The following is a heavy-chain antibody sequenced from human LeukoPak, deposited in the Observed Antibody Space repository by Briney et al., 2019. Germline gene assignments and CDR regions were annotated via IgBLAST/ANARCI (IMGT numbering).Heavy chain of an antibody. J-gene: IGHJ3*02. D-gene: IGHD5-18*01. V-gene: IGHV1-18*01. CDR2: ISAYNGNT. CDR1: GYTFTSYG. Sequence: ASVKVSCKASGYTFTSYGISWVRQAPGQGLEWMGWISAYNGNTNYAQKLQGRVTMTTDTSTSTAYMELRSLRSDDTAVYYCARDEDRGYSYGLDAFDIWGQGTMVTVSS. CDR3: ARDEDRGYSYGLDAFDI.